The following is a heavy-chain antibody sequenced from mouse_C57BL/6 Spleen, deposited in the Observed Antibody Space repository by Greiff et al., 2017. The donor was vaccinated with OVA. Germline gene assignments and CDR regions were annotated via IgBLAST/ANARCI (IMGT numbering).Heavy chain of an antibody. CDR3: ARGGVTTDYAMDY. Sequence: VQLQQSGAELVKPGASVKISCKASGYAFSSYWLYWVKQRPGQGLAWIGQIYPGDGDTNYNGKFKGKATLTADKSSSTAYMQLSSLTSEDSAVYFCARGGVTTDYAMDYWGQGTSVTVSS. D-gene: IGHD2-2*01. J-gene: IGHJ4*01. CDR2: IYPGDGDT. CDR1: GYAFSSYW. V-gene: IGHV1-80*01.